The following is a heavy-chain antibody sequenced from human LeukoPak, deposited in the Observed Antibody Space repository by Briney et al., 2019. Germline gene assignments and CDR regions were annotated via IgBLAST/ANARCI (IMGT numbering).Heavy chain of an antibody. CDR2: MYTSGST. D-gene: IGHD3-22*01. J-gene: IGHJ4*02. V-gene: IGHV4-4*07. CDR3: ARGVWLSNSSSYQLDY. Sequence: SETLSLPCTVWVGSICSYYWSGIRQPAGKGLELIERMYTSGSTKYNPSLKSRVTMSVDTSKNQFSLKLSSVTAADTAVYYCARGVWLSNSSSYQLDYWGEGILVTVSS. CDR1: VGSICSYY.